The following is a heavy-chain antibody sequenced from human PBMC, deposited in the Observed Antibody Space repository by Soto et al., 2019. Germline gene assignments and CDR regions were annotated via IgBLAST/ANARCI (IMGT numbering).Heavy chain of an antibody. CDR1: GFSFNTYW. J-gene: IGHJ5*02. V-gene: IGHV3-74*01. D-gene: IGHD5-12*01. CDR2: INSDGTKT. Sequence: EVHLVESGGTLVQPGGSLRLSCAASGFSFNTYWMHWVRQAPGKGLVWVSRINSDGTKTTYADSVKDRFTISRDNAKNTVYLQMNSLRAEDTAVYYCATVATNSYDWFDPWGQGTLVTVSS. CDR3: ATVATNSYDWFDP.